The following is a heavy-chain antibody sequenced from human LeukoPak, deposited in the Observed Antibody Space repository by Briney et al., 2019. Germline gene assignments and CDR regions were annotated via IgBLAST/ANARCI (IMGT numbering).Heavy chain of an antibody. D-gene: IGHD4-23*01. CDR2: IYYNGST. CDR1: GGSISSYY. CDR3: ARLEYGGNLDY. V-gene: IGHV4-59*08. Sequence: PSETLSLTCTVSGGSISSYYWSWIRQPPGKGLEWIGYIYYNGSTNYNPSLKSRVTISVDTSKNQFSLKLSSVTAADTAVYYCARLEYGGNLDYWGQGTLVTVSS. J-gene: IGHJ4*02.